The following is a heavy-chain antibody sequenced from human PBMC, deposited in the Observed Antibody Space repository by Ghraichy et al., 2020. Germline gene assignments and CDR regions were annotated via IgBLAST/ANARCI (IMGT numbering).Heavy chain of an antibody. Sequence: GGYLRLSCAASGFTFSRFWMSWVRQAPGKGLEWVGNINQDESETDSVDAVKGRFTISRDNAKKSLYLQMNSLRVEDTAVYYCARRLCNGGTCCFDYWGQGTLVTVSS. D-gene: IGHD2-15*01. J-gene: IGHJ4*02. V-gene: IGHV3-7*01. CDR3: ARRLCNGGTCCFDY. CDR1: GFTFSRFW. CDR2: INQDESET.